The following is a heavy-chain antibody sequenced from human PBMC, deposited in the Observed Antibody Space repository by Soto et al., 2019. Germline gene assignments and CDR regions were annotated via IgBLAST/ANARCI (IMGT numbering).Heavy chain of an antibody. D-gene: IGHD3-3*01. V-gene: IGHV4-34*01. CDR1: GGSFSGYY. CDR3: ARVKRFLEGLLYKHYYYYGMDG. Sequence: KPSETLSLTCAVYGGSFSGYYWSWIRQPPGKGLEWIGEINHSGSTNYNPSLKSRVTISVDTSKNQFSLKLSSVTAADTAVYYCARVKRFLEGLLYKHYYYYGMDGWGQGTTVTVSS. CDR2: INHSGST. J-gene: IGHJ6*02.